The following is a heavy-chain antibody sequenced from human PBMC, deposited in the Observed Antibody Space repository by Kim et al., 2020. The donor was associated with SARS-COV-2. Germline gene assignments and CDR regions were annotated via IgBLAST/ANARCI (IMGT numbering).Heavy chain of an antibody. CDR1: GFTFRNSA. Sequence: GGSLRLSCAASGFTFRNSAMSWVRQAPGKGLEWVSCIFGSGSGTYYADSVKGRLTISRDNSKNTLYLQMSKLRAEDTAVYYCARHLHVTRVTFSWYVELWGRGTLVTVSS. J-gene: IGHJ2*01. CDR2: IFGSGSGT. CDR3: ARHLHVTRVTFSWYVEL. D-gene: IGHD2-2*01. V-gene: IGHV3-23*05.